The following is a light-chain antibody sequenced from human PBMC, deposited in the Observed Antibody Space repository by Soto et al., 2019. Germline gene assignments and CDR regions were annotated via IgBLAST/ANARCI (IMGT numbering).Light chain of an antibody. Sequence: DIQLTQSPSFLSASVGDTVTITCRASQGIRNFLAWYQQKLGDAPKLLIYAASTLESGVSLRFSGSGSGTEFTLTISSLQPEDVAAYYCQHLNSYPRAHAFGGGTKVEI. CDR3: QHLNSYPRAHA. CDR2: AAS. V-gene: IGKV1-9*01. J-gene: IGKJ4*01. CDR1: QGIRNF.